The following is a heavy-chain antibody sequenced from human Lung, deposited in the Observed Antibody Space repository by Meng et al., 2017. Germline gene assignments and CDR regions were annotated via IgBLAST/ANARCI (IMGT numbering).Heavy chain of an antibody. V-gene: IGHV4-34*01. CDR1: GRTLSAYN. CDR2: INQSGST. J-gene: IGHJ4*02. D-gene: IGHD4-11*01. CDR3: VRGPTTMAHDFDY. Sequence: VLLQQCAACLFNPSDVYHPTCLVAGRTLSAYNWIWIRQPPGNGLELIGEINQSGSTNYNPSLESRATKSLYTSQNNLSLKLISVTASDSAVYYCVRGPTTMAHDFDYWGQGTLVTVSS.